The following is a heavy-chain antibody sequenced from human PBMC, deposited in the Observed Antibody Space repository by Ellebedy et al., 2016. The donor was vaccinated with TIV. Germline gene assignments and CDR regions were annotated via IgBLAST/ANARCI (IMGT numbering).Heavy chain of an antibody. Sequence: PGGSLRLSCTDSGFPVRSYWLQWVRQAPGKGLELVANIKQDGSEESYLDSVKGRFTISRDNAKKSLYLQMNSLRSEDTAVYYCARGSGWNIDYWGQGTLVTVSS. D-gene: IGHD6-19*01. CDR1: GFPVRSYW. J-gene: IGHJ4*02. CDR2: IKQDGSEE. CDR3: ARGSGWNIDY. V-gene: IGHV3-7*04.